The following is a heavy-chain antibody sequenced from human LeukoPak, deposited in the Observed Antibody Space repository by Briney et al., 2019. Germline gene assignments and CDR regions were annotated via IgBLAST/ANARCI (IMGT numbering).Heavy chain of an antibody. D-gene: IGHD3-10*01. CDR2: IIPIFGTA. Sequence: VASVKVSCEASGGTFSSYAISWVRQAPGQGLEWMGGIIPIFGTANYAQKFQGRVTITADESTSTAYMELSSLRSEDTAVYYCARGGSGSQHYWGQGTLVTVSS. V-gene: IGHV1-69*13. J-gene: IGHJ4*02. CDR3: ARGGSGSQHY. CDR1: GGTFSSYA.